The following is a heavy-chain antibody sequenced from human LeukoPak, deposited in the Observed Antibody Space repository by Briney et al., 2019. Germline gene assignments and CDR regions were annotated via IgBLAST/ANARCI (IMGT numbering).Heavy chain of an antibody. V-gene: IGHV3-33*01. D-gene: IGHD1-26*01. CDR2: IWYDGSYK. CDR3: ARGIVGATVPYYFDY. CDR1: GFTFSSYG. J-gene: IGHJ4*02. Sequence: PGRSLRLSCAASGFTFSSYGMHWVRQAPGKGLEWVAVIWYDGSYKYYADSVKGRFTISRDNSKNTLYLQMNSLRAEDTAVYYCARGIVGATVPYYFDYWGQGTLVTVSS.